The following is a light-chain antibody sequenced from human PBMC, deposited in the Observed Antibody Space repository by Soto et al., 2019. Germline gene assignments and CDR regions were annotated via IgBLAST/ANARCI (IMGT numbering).Light chain of an antibody. CDR3: QKYNSAPPHT. V-gene: IGKV1-27*01. CDR2: AAS. Sequence: DIQMTQSPSSLSASVGDRVTITCRASQGISNYLAWYQQKPGKVPKLLIYAASTLQSGVPSRFSGSGSGTDFTLTIGSLQPEDVATYYCQKYNSAPPHTFGQGTKLEIK. J-gene: IGKJ2*01. CDR1: QGISNY.